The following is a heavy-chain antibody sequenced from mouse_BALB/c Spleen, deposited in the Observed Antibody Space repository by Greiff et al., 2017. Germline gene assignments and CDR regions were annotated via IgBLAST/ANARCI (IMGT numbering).Heavy chain of an antibody. D-gene: IGHD2-4*01. CDR2: ISSGSSTI. Sequence: DVKLVESGGGLVQPGGSRKLSCAASGFTFSSFGMHWVRQAPEKGLEWVAYISSGSSTIYYADTVKGRFTISRDNPKNTLFLQMTSLRSEDTAMYYCARSHDYDGEAMDYWGQGTSVTVSS. V-gene: IGHV5-17*02. CDR3: ARSHDYDGEAMDY. J-gene: IGHJ4*01. CDR1: GFTFSSFG.